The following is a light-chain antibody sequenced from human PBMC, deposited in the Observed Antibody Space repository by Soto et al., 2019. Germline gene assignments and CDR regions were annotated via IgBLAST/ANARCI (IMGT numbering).Light chain of an antibody. CDR2: TAS. Sequence: DIQMTQSPPSVCASVGGRVTITRGGSQGISTSLAWYQQKPGAAPKLLMYTASSLQDGVPSRFSGSGSGTDFTLTISSLQPEDFATYYCQHSKTNSLPITFGQGTRLEIK. V-gene: IGKV1-12*01. J-gene: IGKJ5*01. CDR3: QHSKTNSLPIT. CDR1: QGISTS.